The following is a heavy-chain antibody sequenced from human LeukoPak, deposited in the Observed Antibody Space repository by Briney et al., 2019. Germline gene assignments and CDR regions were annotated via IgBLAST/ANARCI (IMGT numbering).Heavy chain of an antibody. CDR1: GFTFSSYS. V-gene: IGHV3-21*01. Sequence: PGGSLRLSCAASGFTFSSYSMNRVRQAPGKGLEWVSSISSSSSYIYYADSVKGRFTISRDNAKNSLYLQMNSLRAEDTAVYYCARDGYYDSSGYYYTDAFDIWGQGTMVTVYS. CDR3: ARDGYYDSSGYYYTDAFDI. D-gene: IGHD3-22*01. CDR2: ISSSSSYI. J-gene: IGHJ3*02.